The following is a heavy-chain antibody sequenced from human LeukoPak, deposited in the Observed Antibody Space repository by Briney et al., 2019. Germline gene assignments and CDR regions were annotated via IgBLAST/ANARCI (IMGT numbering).Heavy chain of an antibody. CDR2: IYTSGST. J-gene: IGHJ6*03. Sequence: PSETLSLTCTVSGGSISSYYWSWIRQPPGKGLEWIGYIYTSGSTNYNPSLKSRVTISVDTSKNQFSLKLSSVTAADTAVYYCARRIVGATNYYYYYYMDVWGKGTTVTVSS. D-gene: IGHD1-26*01. V-gene: IGHV4-4*09. CDR1: GGSISSYY. CDR3: ARRIVGATNYYYYYYMDV.